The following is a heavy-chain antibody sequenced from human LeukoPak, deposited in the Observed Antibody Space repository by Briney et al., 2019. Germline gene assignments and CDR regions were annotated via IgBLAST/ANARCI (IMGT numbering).Heavy chain of an antibody. D-gene: IGHD3-10*01. Sequence: SETLSLTCAVYGGSFSGYYWSWIRQPPGKGLEWIGEINHSGSTNYNPSLKSRVTISVDTSKNQFSLKLSSVTAADTAVYYCARVQLSGSVVGDAFDIWGQGTMVTVSS. J-gene: IGHJ3*02. CDR3: ARVQLSGSVVGDAFDI. CDR1: GGSFSGYY. V-gene: IGHV4-34*01. CDR2: INHSGST.